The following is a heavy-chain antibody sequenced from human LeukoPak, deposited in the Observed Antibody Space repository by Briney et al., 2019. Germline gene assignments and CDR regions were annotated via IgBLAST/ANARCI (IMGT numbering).Heavy chain of an antibody. CDR3: VKAITMYANFDR. Sequence: PGGSLRLSCSASGFPFSNYDMHWVRQAPGKGLEYVSSISSNGANTYYADSVKGRITISRDNSKNTLYLQISSLRTEDTAIYYCVKAITMYANFDRWGQGTLVTVSS. CDR1: GFPFSNYD. D-gene: IGHD2-8*01. V-gene: IGHV3-64D*09. J-gene: IGHJ4*02. CDR2: ISSNGANT.